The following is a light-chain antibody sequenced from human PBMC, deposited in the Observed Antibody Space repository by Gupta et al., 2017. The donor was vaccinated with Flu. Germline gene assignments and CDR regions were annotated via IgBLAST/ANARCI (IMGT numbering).Light chain of an antibody. Sequence: SSLSASVGDRVTITCQASQDISNYLNWYQQKPGKAPKLLIYDASNLETGVPSRFSGSGSGTDFTFTISSLQPEDIATYYCQQYDNLPRHTFGQGTKLEIK. V-gene: IGKV1-33*01. CDR1: QDISNY. J-gene: IGKJ2*01. CDR3: QQYDNLPRHT. CDR2: DAS.